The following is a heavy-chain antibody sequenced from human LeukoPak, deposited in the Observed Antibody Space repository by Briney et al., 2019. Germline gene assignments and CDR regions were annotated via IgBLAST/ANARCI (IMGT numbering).Heavy chain of an antibody. CDR3: ARQGINRDFDY. D-gene: IGHD2-15*01. Sequence: ASVEVSCKASGHNFINFYVHWVRQAPGQGLEWLGTINPSGTSTTYAQNFQGRVTMTRDTSTSTVYMDLSSLRSEDTAVYFCARQGINRDFDYWGQGTLVTVSS. CDR1: GHNFINFY. J-gene: IGHJ4*02. CDR2: INPSGTST. V-gene: IGHV1-46*01.